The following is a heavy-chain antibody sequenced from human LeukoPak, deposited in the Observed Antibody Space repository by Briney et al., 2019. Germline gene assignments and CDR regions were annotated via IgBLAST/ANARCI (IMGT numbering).Heavy chain of an antibody. CDR1: GYPFTDYY. V-gene: IGHV1-2*02. CDR3: ARAGRYDTSGYYYRY. CDR2: INPKSGGT. Sequence: ASVKVSCKTSGYPFTDYYMHWVRQAPGQGLEWMGWINPKSGGTIYAQNFQGRVTLTRDMSVSTVYMELSRLRSDDTAVYYCARAGRYDTSGYYYRYWGQGTLVTVSS. D-gene: IGHD3-22*01. J-gene: IGHJ4*02.